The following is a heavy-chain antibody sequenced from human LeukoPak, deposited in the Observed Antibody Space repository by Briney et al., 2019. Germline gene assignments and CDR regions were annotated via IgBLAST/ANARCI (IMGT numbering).Heavy chain of an antibody. V-gene: IGHV1-18*01. Sequence: GASVKVSCKASGYTFNTYGITWVRQAPGQGLEWMGWISGYNGKTKYAQKLQGRVTMATDTSTSTAYMELRSLRSDDTAVYYCAKAGHRVAVAFSDFQHWGQGTLVTVSS. CDR1: GYTFNTYG. J-gene: IGHJ1*01. CDR2: ISGYNGKT. D-gene: IGHD6-19*01. CDR3: AKAGHRVAVAFSDFQH.